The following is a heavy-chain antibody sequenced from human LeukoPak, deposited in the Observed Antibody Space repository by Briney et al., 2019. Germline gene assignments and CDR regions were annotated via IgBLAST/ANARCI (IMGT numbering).Heavy chain of an antibody. CDR2: ISGGGDTT. CDR1: GFTFSTYA. CDR3: ARDLITVVTHEVSDAFDI. Sequence: PGGSLRLSCAASGFTFSTYAMSWVRQAPGKGLEWVSAISGGGDTTYYADSVKGRFTISRDNSKNTLYLQMNSLRAEDTAVYYCARDLITVVTHEVSDAFDIWGQGTMVTVSS. V-gene: IGHV3-23*01. D-gene: IGHD4-23*01. J-gene: IGHJ3*02.